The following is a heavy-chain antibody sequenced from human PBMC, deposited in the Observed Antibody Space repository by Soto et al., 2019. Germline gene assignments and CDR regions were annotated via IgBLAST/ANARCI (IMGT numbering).Heavy chain of an antibody. Sequence: ASVKVSCKASGYTFTSYDINWVRQATGQGLEWMGWMNPNSGNTSYAQKFQGRVTMTRNNSMSTAYMELSSLRSEDTAVYYCARKYCSGGSCYSLEGYWFDPWGQGTLVTVSS. CDR3: ARKYCSGGSCYSLEGYWFDP. CDR1: GYTFTSYD. CDR2: MNPNSGNT. D-gene: IGHD2-15*01. J-gene: IGHJ5*02. V-gene: IGHV1-8*01.